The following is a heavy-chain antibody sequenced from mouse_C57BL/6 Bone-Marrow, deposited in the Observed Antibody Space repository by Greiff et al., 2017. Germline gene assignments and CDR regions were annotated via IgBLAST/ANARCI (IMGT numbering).Heavy chain of an antibody. CDR3: TDPIYDGYYFDV. D-gene: IGHD2-3*01. V-gene: IGHV14-4*01. CDR2: IDPENGAT. Sequence: EVQLQQSGAELVRPGASVKLSCTASGFNIKDDYMHWVKQRPEQGLEWIGWIDPENGATEYASKFQGKATITADTSSNTAYLQLSSLTSEDTAVYYCTDPIYDGYYFDVWGTGTTVTVSS. CDR1: GFNIKDDY. J-gene: IGHJ1*03.